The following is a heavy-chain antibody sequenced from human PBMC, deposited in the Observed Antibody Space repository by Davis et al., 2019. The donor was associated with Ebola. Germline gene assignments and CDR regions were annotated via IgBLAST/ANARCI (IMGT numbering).Heavy chain of an antibody. CDR1: GDSIGYSKW. CDR2: IYHDGST. D-gene: IGHD2-8*01. V-gene: IGHV4-4*02. CDR3: ARRDCTNGVCYSGSFDP. Sequence: PSETLSLTCAVSGDSIGYSKWWTWVRQPPGKGLEWIGEIYHDGSTNYNPSLKSRVIISIDKSKNQFSLRLSSVTAADTAVYYCARRDCTNGVCYSGSFDPWGQGTLVTVSS. J-gene: IGHJ5*02.